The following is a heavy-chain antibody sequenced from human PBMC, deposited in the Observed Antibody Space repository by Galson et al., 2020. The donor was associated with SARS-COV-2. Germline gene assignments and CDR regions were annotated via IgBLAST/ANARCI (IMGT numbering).Heavy chain of an antibody. CDR3: ASSLPLVGAIYYFDY. CDR2: ISGSGGST. V-gene: IGHV3-23*01. J-gene: IGHJ4*02. CDR1: GFTFSSYA. D-gene: IGHD1-26*01. Sequence: PGGSLRLSCAASGFTFSSYAMSWVRQAPGKGLEWVSAISGSGGSTYYADSVKGRFTISRDNSKNTLYLQMNSLRAEDTAVYYCASSLPLVGAIYYFDYWGQGTLVTVSS.